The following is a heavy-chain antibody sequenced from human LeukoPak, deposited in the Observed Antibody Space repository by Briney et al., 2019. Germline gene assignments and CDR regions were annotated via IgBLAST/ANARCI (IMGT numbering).Heavy chain of an antibody. J-gene: IGHJ4*02. V-gene: IGHV3-23*01. Sequence: GGSLRLSCAASGFTFSSYAMSWVRQAPGKGLEWVSAISGSGGSTYYADSVKGRFTISRDNSKNTLYLQMNSLRDEDTAVYYCARAYYDSSGYFDYWGQGTLVTVSS. CDR2: ISGSGGST. CDR3: ARAYYDSSGYFDY. D-gene: IGHD3-22*01. CDR1: GFTFSSYA.